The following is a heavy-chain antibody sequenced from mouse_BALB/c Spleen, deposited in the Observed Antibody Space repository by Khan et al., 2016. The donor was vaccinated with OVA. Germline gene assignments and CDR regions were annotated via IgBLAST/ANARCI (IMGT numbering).Heavy chain of an antibody. V-gene: IGHV5-17*02. J-gene: IGHJ1*01. CDR3: ARGGDYYGSRRGYFDV. Sequence: LVESGGGLVQPGGSRKLSCAASGFTFSSFGMHWVRQAPEKGLEWVAYISSGSSTIYYADTVKGRFTISRDNPKNTLFLQMTSLRSEDTAMYYCARGGDYYGSRRGYFDVWGAGTTVTVSS. CDR1: GFTFSSFG. D-gene: IGHD1-1*01. CDR2: ISSGSSTI.